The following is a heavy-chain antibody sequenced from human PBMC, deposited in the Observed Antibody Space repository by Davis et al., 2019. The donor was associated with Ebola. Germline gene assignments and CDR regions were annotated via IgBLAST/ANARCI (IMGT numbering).Heavy chain of an antibody. CDR3: ARVGLWFGELFDGMDV. CDR2: INHSGST. CDR1: GGSFSGYY. J-gene: IGHJ6*02. V-gene: IGHV4-34*01. D-gene: IGHD3-10*01. Sequence: SETLSLTCAVYGGSFSGYYWSWIRQPPGKGLEWIGEINHSGSTNYNPSLKSRVTISVDTSKNQFSLKLSSVTAADTAVYYCARVGLWFGELFDGMDVWGQGTTVTVSS.